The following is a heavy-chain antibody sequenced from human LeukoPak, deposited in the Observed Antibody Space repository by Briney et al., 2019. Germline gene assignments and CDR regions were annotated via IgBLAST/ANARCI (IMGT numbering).Heavy chain of an antibody. J-gene: IGHJ6*02. V-gene: IGHV4-39*01. CDR1: GGSIRSDNYY. CDR3: ARQHSTGDHYGMDV. Sequence: SDTLSLTCTVSGGSIRSDNYYWGWIRQSPGKGLTWIGNIYFRGSTSYNPSLDSRLTISVDTSQNQISLRLTSVTAADTAVYYCARQHSTGDHYGMDVWGQGATVTVSS. CDR2: IYFRGST. D-gene: IGHD2-8*02.